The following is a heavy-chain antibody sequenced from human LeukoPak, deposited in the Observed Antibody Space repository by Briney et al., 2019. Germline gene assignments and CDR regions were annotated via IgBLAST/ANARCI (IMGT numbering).Heavy chain of an antibody. CDR2: INPNSGGT. J-gene: IGHJ6*03. CDR1: GYTFTGYY. D-gene: IGHD7-27*01. Sequence: GASVKVSCKASGYTFTGYYIHWVRQAPGQGLEWVGWINPNSGGTNYAQKFQGRVTMTRDTSISTAYMELTRLRSDDTAVYYCATAGTESKWGLPRADYYYMDVWGKGTTVTVSS. CDR3: ATAGTESKWGLPRADYYYMDV. V-gene: IGHV1-2*02.